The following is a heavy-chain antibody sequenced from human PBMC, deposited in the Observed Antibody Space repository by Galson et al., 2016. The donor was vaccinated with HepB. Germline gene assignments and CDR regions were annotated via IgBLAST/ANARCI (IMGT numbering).Heavy chain of an antibody. V-gene: IGHV1-2*02. Sequence: SVKVSCKASGYTFTDYYIQWVRQAPGQGLEWMGWIHGYSAGPNFAETFQGRVTLTRDTSISTAYMELSMLRSDDTAVYYCARDPYLYNGYDSGAFDVWGQGTLVTVSS. CDR3: ARDPYLYNGYDSGAFDV. D-gene: IGHD5-12*01. J-gene: IGHJ3*01. CDR2: IHGYSAGP. CDR1: GYTFTDYY.